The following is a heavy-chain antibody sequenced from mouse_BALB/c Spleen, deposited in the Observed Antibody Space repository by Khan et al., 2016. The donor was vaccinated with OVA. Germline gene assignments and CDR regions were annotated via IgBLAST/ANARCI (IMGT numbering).Heavy chain of an antibody. J-gene: IGHJ3*01. CDR2: INPDNAGT. CDR3: AREASSWDFSFPY. D-gene: IGHD4-1*01. V-gene: IGHV1S136*01. CDR1: GYTFTNYV. Sequence: EVQLVESGPELVEPGASVKLSCKASGYTFTNYVIHWVKQKPGQGLEWIGYINPDNAGTRYNEKFKGKATLTSDISSTSAYMELLSLTSEDSAVYSCAREASSWDFSFPYWGQGTLVTVSA.